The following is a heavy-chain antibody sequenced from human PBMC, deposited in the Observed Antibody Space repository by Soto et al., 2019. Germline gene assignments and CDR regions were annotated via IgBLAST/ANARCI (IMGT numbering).Heavy chain of an antibody. CDR3: ARHGSF. D-gene: IGHD3-16*02. CDR1: GVSISGTSYY. Sequence: QLQLQESGPGLVKPSETLSLTCTVSGVSISGTSYYWGWIRQTPAKALEWIGTIYYSGETFYNPSLKSRVTISIDTSKNPFSLTLTSVTAADTAIYYCARHGSFWGQGALVTVSS. V-gene: IGHV4-39*01. J-gene: IGHJ1*01. CDR2: IYYSGET.